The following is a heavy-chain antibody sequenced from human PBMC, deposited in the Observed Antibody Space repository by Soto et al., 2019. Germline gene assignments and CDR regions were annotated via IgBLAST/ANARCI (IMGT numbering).Heavy chain of an antibody. Sequence: EVLLVESGGGLVQPGGSLRLSCTAYGFTFSSNEMNWVRQAPGKGLEWVSYISTSGSTIYYADSVKGRFTISRDNAKNSLDLQMNSLTAEDTAVYYCAREAATVTNFDYWGQGTLVTVSS. J-gene: IGHJ4*02. D-gene: IGHD4-17*01. CDR1: GFTFSSNE. CDR3: AREAATVTNFDY. CDR2: ISTSGSTI. V-gene: IGHV3-48*03.